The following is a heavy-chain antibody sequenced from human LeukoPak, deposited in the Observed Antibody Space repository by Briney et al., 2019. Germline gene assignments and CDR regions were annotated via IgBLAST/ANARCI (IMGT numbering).Heavy chain of an antibody. Sequence: SETLSLTCTVSGGSIGSADYYWSWIRQPPGKGLEWIGYIYWSGSTYYNPSLKSRVTISLDTSKNQFSLKLSAVTAADTAVYYCARAGYYYTSGWFDPWGQGTLVTASS. V-gene: IGHV4-30-4*01. CDR3: ARAGYYYTSGWFDP. CDR2: IYWSGST. D-gene: IGHD3-9*01. CDR1: GGSIGSADYY. J-gene: IGHJ5*02.